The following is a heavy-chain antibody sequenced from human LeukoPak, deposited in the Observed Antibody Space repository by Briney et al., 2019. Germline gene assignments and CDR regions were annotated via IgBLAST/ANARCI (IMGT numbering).Heavy chain of an antibody. CDR2: ISGSGGST. Sequence: GGTLRLSCAASGFTFSSYGMSWVRQAPGKGLEWVSAISGSGGSTYYADSVKGRFTISRDNSKNTLYLQMNSLRAEDTAVYYCAKTADYYGSGSYYPHWGQGTLVTVSS. CDR3: AKTADYYGSGSYYPH. D-gene: IGHD3-10*01. CDR1: GFTFSSYG. J-gene: IGHJ4*02. V-gene: IGHV3-23*01.